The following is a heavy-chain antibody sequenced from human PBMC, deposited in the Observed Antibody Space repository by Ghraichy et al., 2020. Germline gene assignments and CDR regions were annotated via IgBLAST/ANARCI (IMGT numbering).Heavy chain of an antibody. Sequence: GESLNISCAASGFTFSDHFMDWVRQAPGKGLEWVGRTRNKANSYSTDYAASVRGRFTISRDDSKNSVYLQMNSLKTEDTAVYYCVSGFCSGASCYTNRGDYWGQGTLVTVSS. CDR1: GFTFSDHF. CDR3: VSGFCSGASCYTNRGDY. D-gene: IGHD2-15*01. V-gene: IGHV3-72*01. CDR2: TRNKANSYST. J-gene: IGHJ4*02.